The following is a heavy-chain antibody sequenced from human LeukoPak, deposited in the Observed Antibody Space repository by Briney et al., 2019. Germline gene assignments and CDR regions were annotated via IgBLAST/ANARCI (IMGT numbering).Heavy chain of an antibody. J-gene: IGHJ4*02. D-gene: IGHD1-26*01. CDR2: IKQDGSEK. CDR3: ARDARLVGATGYYFDY. CDR1: GFTFSSYW. Sequence: GGSLRLSCAASGFTFSSYWMSWVRQAPGKGPEWVANIKQDGSEKYYVDSVKGRFTISRDNAKNSLYLQMNSLRAEDTAVYYCARDARLVGATGYYFDYWGQGTLVTVSS. V-gene: IGHV3-7*01.